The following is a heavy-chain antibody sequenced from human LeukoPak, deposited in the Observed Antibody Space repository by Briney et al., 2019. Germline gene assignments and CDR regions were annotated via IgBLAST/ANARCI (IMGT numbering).Heavy chain of an antibody. Sequence: GGSLRLSCAASGFTFSSYSFSWVRQAPGKGLEWVSSITYSSNYIYYADSVKGRFTISRDNAKNLLYLQMNSLEAEDTAVYYCARDKAYYDSSGYGFDYWGQGTLVTVSS. CDR2: ITYSSNYI. J-gene: IGHJ4*02. CDR1: GFTFSSYS. V-gene: IGHV3-21*01. CDR3: ARDKAYYDSSGYGFDY. D-gene: IGHD3-22*01.